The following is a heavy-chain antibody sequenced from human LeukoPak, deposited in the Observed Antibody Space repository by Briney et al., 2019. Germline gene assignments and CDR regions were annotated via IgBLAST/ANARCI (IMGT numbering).Heavy chain of an antibody. J-gene: IGHJ4*02. Sequence: PGGSLRLSCAASGFTFSSYGMHWVRQAPGKGLEWVAVIWYDGSNKYYADSVKGRFTISRDNSKNTLYLQMNSLRAEDTAVYYCARTAVAGRTPFDYWGQGTLVTVSS. CDR2: IWYDGSNK. CDR1: GFTFSSYG. D-gene: IGHD6-19*01. CDR3: ARTAVAGRTPFDY. V-gene: IGHV3-33*01.